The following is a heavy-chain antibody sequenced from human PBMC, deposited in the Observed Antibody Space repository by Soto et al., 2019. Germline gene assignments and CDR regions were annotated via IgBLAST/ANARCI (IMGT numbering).Heavy chain of an antibody. V-gene: IGHV3-43*01. CDR1: GFSFDDYT. J-gene: IGHJ2*01. CDR2: ISWDGGST. CDR3: AKDTSYDILTGYSRHWYFDL. Sequence: GGSLRLSCAASGFSFDDYTMHWVRQAPGKGLEWVSLISWDGGSTYYADSVKGRFTISRDNSKNSLYLQMNSLRTEDTALYYCAKDTSYDILTGYSRHWYFDLWGRGTLVTVSS. D-gene: IGHD3-9*01.